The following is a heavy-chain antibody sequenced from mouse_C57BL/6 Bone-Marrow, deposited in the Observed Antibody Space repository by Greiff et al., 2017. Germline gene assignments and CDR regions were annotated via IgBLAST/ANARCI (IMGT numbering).Heavy chain of an antibody. D-gene: IGHD1-1*01. CDR1: GYTFTSYW. CDR3: ARFLDYYGSSYVFYYFDY. V-gene: IGHV1-64*01. J-gene: IGHJ2*01. Sequence: QVQLQQSGAELVKPGASVKLSCKASGYTFTSYWMHWVKQRPGQGLEWIGMIHPNSGSTNSNEKFKSKATLTVDKSSSTAYMQLSSLTSEDSAVYYCARFLDYYGSSYVFYYFDYWGQGTTLAVSS. CDR2: IHPNSGST.